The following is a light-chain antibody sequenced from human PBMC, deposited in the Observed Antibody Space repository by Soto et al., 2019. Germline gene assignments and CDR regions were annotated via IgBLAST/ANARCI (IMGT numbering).Light chain of an antibody. CDR3: QQSYSPPWT. CDR1: QSISTY. V-gene: IGKV1-39*01. Sequence: DIQMTQSPSSLSASLGDRVTLTCRASQSISTYLNWYQQKPGKAPKVLIYDASRLQSGVPSRFSGSGSGTDFTLTIISLQPEDFALYYCQQSYSPPWTFGQGTKVEIK. J-gene: IGKJ1*01. CDR2: DAS.